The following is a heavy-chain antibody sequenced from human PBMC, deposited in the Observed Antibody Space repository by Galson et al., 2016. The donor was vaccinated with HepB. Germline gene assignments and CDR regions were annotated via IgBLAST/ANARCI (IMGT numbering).Heavy chain of an antibody. CDR1: GGSMNGYF. CDR3: ARESVAIAALDF. J-gene: IGHJ4*02. Sequence: LSLTCTVSGGSMNGYFWNWIRQSAGKGLEWIGRIYFTGDANYNPSLKSRVTMSVDMSKNQLSLRLTSVTAADTAVYFCARESVAIAALDFWGQGTPVTVSS. CDR2: IYFTGDA. V-gene: IGHV4-4*07. D-gene: IGHD6-6*01.